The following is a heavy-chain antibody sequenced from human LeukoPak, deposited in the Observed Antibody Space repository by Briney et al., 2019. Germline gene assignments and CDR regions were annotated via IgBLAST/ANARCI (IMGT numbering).Heavy chain of an antibody. D-gene: IGHD6-19*01. CDR3: ARGPLIAVAAKDY. V-gene: IGHV1-8*01. Sequence: ASVKVSCKASGYTFTSYDINWVRQATGQGLEWMGWMNPNSGNTGYAQKFQGRVTMTRNTSISTAYVELSSLRSEDTAVYYCARGPLIAVAAKDYWGQGTLVTVSS. CDR2: MNPNSGNT. CDR1: GYTFTSYD. J-gene: IGHJ4*02.